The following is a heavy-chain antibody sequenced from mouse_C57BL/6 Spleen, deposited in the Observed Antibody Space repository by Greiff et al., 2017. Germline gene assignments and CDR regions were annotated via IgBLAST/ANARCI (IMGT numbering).Heavy chain of an antibody. J-gene: IGHJ2*01. V-gene: IGHV14-3*01. CDR3: ARGTTVLSNYFDY. D-gene: IGHD1-1*01. CDR1: GFNIKNNY. Sequence: VQLTQSVAELVRPGASVTLSCTASGFNIKNNYMHWVKQRPEQGLEWIGRIDPANGNTTYDPRFRGKATVTADTSSNTAYLQLSSLPSEDTAIFYCARGTTVLSNYFDYGGQGATLTVAS. CDR2: IDPANGNT.